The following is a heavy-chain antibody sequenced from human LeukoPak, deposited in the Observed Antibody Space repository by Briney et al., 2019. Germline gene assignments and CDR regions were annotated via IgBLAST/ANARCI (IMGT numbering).Heavy chain of an antibody. CDR2: IYYSGST. D-gene: IGHD3-10*01. Sequence: SETLSLTCTVSGGSVSSGSYYWSWIRQPPGKGLEWIGYIYYSGSTNYNPSLKSRVTISVDTSKNQFSLKLSSVTAADTAVYYCARGGDYYGSGGSTFDYWGQGTLVTVSS. CDR1: GGSVSSGSYY. CDR3: ARGGDYYGSGGSTFDY. J-gene: IGHJ4*02. V-gene: IGHV4-61*01.